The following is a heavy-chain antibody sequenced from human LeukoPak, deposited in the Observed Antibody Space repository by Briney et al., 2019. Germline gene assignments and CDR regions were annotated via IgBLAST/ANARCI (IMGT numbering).Heavy chain of an antibody. V-gene: IGHV4-61*02. CDR3: AREEYFDGSGYYFRYFDS. D-gene: IGHD3-22*01. Sequence: SQTLSLTCTVSGGSISSDNYYWTWIRQPAGKGLEWIGRVYTGGSANYNPSLKSRVTMSVDTSENQFSLKLNSVTAADTALYYCAREEYFDGSGYYFRYFDSWGQGILVTVSS. J-gene: IGHJ4*02. CDR1: GGSISSDNYY. CDR2: VYTGGSA.